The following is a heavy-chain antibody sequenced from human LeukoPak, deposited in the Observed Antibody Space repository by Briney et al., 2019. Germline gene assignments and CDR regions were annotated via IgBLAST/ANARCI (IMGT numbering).Heavy chain of an antibody. J-gene: IGHJ3*02. CDR2: IYTSGST. D-gene: IGHD6-19*01. CDR3: ARERSSGWYFAFDI. Sequence: PSETLSLNCTVSGGSISSGSYYWSWIRQPAGKGLEWIGRIYTSGSTNYNPSLKSRVTISVDTSKNQFSLKLSSVTAADTAVYYCARERSSGWYFAFDIWGQGTMVTVSS. CDR1: GGSISSGSYY. V-gene: IGHV4-61*02.